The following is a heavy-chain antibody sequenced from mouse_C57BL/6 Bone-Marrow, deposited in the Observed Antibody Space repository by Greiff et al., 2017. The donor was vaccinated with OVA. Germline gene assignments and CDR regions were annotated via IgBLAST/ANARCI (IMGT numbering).Heavy chain of an antibody. D-gene: IGHD2-4*01. CDR3: ARRGYDYDGPYAMDY. V-gene: IGHV1-64*01. CDR2: IHPNSGST. CDR1: GYTFTSYW. J-gene: IGHJ4*01. Sequence: VQLQQPGAELVKPGASVKLSCKASGYTFTSYWMHWVKQRPGQGLEWIGMIHPNSGSTNYNEKFKSKATLTVDKSSSTAYMQLSSLTSEDSAVYYCARRGYDYDGPYAMDYWGQGTSVTVSS.